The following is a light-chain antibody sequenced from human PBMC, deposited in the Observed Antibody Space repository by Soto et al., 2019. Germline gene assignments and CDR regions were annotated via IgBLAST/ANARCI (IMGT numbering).Light chain of an antibody. J-gene: IGLJ3*02. CDR3: SSYTSSSTRV. Sequence: QSALTQPASVSGSPGQSITISCTGTSSDVGGYNYVSWYQQHPGKAPKLMIYGVSNRPSVVSNRFSGSKSANTASLTSSWLQAEDEADYYCSSYTSSSTRVFGGYTKLTVL. CDR2: GVS. V-gene: IGLV2-14*01. CDR1: SSDVGGYNY.